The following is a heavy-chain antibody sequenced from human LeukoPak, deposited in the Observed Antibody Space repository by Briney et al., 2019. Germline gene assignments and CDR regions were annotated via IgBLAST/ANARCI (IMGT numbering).Heavy chain of an antibody. CDR3: ARADYGDYGLCDY. Sequence: SVKVSCKASGGTFSSYAISWVRQAPGQGLEWMGGIIPIFGTANYAQKLQGRVTMTTDTSTSTAYMELRSLRSDDTAVYYCARADYGDYGLCDYWGQGTLVTVSS. CDR2: IIPIFGTA. J-gene: IGHJ4*02. V-gene: IGHV1-69*05. CDR1: GGTFSSYA. D-gene: IGHD4-17*01.